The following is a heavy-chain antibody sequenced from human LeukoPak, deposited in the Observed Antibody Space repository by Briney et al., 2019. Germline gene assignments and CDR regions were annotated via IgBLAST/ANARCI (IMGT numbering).Heavy chain of an antibody. J-gene: IGHJ4*02. CDR3: ARVRSSWYAASDY. D-gene: IGHD6-13*01. CDR1: GFTFSSYA. CDR2: ISYDGSNK. V-gene: IGHV3-30*04. Sequence: GGSLRLSCAASGFTFSSYAMHWVRQAPGKGLEWVAVISYDGSNKYYADSVKGRFTISRDNSKNTLYLQVNSLRAEDTAVYYCARVRSSWYAASDYWGQGTLVTVSS.